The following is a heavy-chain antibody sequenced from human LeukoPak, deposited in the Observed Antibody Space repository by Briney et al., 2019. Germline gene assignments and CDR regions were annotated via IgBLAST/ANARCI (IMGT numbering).Heavy chain of an antibody. CDR2: INHSGST. V-gene: IGHV4-34*01. CDR1: GGSFSGYY. CDR3: ARGGYSGYVRQQLVLDY. J-gene: IGHJ4*02. Sequence: SETLSLTCAVYGGSFSGYYWSWIRQPPGKALEWIGEINHSGSTNYNPSLKSRVTISVDTSKNQFSLKLSSVTAADTAVYYCARGGYSGYVRQQLVLDYWGQGTLVTVSS. D-gene: IGHD5-12*01.